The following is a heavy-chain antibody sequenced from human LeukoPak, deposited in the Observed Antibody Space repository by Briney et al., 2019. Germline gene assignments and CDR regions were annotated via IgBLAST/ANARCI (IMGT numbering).Heavy chain of an antibody. Sequence: ASVKVSCKASGYTFTSYAMHWVRQAPGQRLEWMGWINAGNGNTKYSQKFQGRVTITRDTSASTAYMELSSLRSEDTAAYYCARDQAAARERALRMDVWGQGTTVTVSS. CDR2: INAGNGNT. CDR1: GYTFTSYA. D-gene: IGHD2-2*01. J-gene: IGHJ6*02. CDR3: ARDQAAARERALRMDV. V-gene: IGHV1-3*01.